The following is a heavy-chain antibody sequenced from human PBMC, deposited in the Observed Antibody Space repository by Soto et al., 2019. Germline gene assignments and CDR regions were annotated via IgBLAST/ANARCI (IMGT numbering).Heavy chain of an antibody. CDR2: ISYDGSNK. J-gene: IGHJ6*02. V-gene: IGHV3-30-3*01. CDR1: GFTFSSYA. Sequence: GGSLRLSCAASGFTFSSYAMHWVRQAPGKGLEWVAVISYDGSNKYYADSVKGRFTISRDNSKNTLYLQMNSLRAEDTAVYYCARDRGSGSYHYYYYGMDVWGQGTTVTVSS. D-gene: IGHD1-26*01. CDR3: ARDRGSGSYHYYYYGMDV.